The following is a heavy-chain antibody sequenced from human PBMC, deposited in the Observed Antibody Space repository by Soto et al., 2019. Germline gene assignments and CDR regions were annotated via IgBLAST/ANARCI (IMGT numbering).Heavy chain of an antibody. V-gene: IGHV1-46*01. D-gene: IGHD6-6*01. CDR3: ARESDSSSSGGIFGY. Sequence: ASVKVSCKASGYTFTSYYMHWVRQAPGQGLEWMGIINPSGGSTNYAQKFQGRVTMTRDTSTSTVYMELSSLISEDTAVYYCARESDSSSSGGIFGYWGQGTLVTVSS. CDR2: INPSGGST. J-gene: IGHJ4*02. CDR1: GYTFTSYY.